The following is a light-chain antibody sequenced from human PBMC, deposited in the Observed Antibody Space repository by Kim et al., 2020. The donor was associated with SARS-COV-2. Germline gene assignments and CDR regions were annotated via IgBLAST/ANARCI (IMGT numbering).Light chain of an antibody. CDR3: MQTLQTRLT. CDR2: LGS. J-gene: IGKJ4*01. Sequence: DIVMIQSPLSLPVTPGEPASISCRSSQSLLHINGYNYLDWYLQKPGQSPQLLIYLGSHRASGVPDRFSGSGSGADFTLKISRVEAEDIGVYYCMQTLQTRLTFGGGTKVDIK. V-gene: IGKV2-28*01. CDR1: QSLLHINGYNY.